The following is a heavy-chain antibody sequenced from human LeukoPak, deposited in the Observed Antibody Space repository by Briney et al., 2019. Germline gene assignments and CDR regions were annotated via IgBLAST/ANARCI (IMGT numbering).Heavy chain of an antibody. D-gene: IGHD2-21*02. CDR1: GYTFTSYD. CDR2: MNPNSGNT. J-gene: IGHJ5*02. V-gene: IGHV1-8*01. CDR3: ARDFGVVVTASNWFDP. Sequence: GASVKVSCKASGYTFTSYDINWVRQATGQGLEWMGWMNPNSGNTGYAQKFQGRVTMTRNTSISTAYMELSSLRSEDTAVYYCARDFGVVVTASNWFDPWGQGTLVTVSS.